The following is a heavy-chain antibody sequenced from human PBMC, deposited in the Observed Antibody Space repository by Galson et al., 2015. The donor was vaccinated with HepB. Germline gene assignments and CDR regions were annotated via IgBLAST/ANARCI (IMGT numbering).Heavy chain of an antibody. Sequence: SVKVSCKASGYTFTSYAMHWVRQAPGQRLEWMGWINAGNGNTKYSQKFQGRVTITRDTSASTAYMELSSLRSEDTAVYYCARESTTVTTYWFDPWGQGTLVTVSS. CDR3: ARESTTVTTYWFDP. CDR1: GYTFTSYA. V-gene: IGHV1-3*01. CDR2: INAGNGNT. D-gene: IGHD4-17*01. J-gene: IGHJ5*02.